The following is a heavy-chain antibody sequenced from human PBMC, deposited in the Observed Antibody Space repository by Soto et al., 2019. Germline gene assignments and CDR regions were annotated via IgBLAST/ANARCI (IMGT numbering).Heavy chain of an antibody. CDR3: AEADSSGWYASFYYYYGMDV. CDR2: TSYDGSNK. Sequence: GGSLRLSCAASGFTFSNYAMHWVRQAPGKGLEWVALTSYDGSNKYYADSVKGRFTISRDNSKNKLYLQMNSLRAEDTAVYYCAEADSSGWYASFYYYYGMDVWGQGTTVTVSS. CDR1: GFTFSNYA. D-gene: IGHD6-19*01. V-gene: IGHV3-30*18. J-gene: IGHJ6*02.